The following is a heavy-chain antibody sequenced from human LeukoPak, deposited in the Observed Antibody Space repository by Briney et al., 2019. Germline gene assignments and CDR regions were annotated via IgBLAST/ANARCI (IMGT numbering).Heavy chain of an antibody. CDR1: GFTFSSYA. V-gene: IGHV3-30*04. CDR3: ARDVFYYESSGCI. CDR2: ISYDGSNK. J-gene: IGHJ3*02. Sequence: GGSLRLSCAASGFTFSSYAMHWVRQAPGKGLEWVAVISYDGSNKYYADSVKGRFTISRDNSKNTLYLQMNSLRAEDTAVYYCARDVFYYESSGCIWGQGTMVTVSS. D-gene: IGHD3-22*01.